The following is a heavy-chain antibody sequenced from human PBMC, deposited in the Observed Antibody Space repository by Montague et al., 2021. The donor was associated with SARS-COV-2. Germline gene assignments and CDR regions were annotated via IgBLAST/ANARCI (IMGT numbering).Heavy chain of an antibody. D-gene: IGHD3-9*01. CDR3: ARTYYDILPNLYYFGY. V-gene: IGHV2-70*01. CDR2: IDWDDDK. CDR1: GFSLSTSGMC. J-gene: IGHJ4*02. Sequence: PALVKPTQTLTLTCTFSGFSLSTSGMCVSWIRQPPGKALEWLALIDWDDDKYYSTSLKTRPTISKDTSKNQVVLTMTNMDPVDTATYYCARTYYDILPNLYYFGYWGQGTLVTVSS.